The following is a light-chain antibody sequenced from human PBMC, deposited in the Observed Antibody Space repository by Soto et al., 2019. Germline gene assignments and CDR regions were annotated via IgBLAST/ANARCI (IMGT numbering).Light chain of an antibody. V-gene: IGLV2-14*01. CDR1: SSDVGGYKY. J-gene: IGLJ1*01. CDR3: SSYTSSTTYV. Sequence: QSALTQPASVSGSPGQSITISCTGTSSDVGGYKYVSWYQHHPGKGPKLMLYDVSNRPSGVSNRFSGSKSSNTASLTISGLQAEDEADYYCSSYTSSTTYVFGTGTKLTVL. CDR2: DVS.